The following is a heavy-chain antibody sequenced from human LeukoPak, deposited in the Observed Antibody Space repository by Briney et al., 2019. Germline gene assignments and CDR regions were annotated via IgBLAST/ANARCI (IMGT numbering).Heavy chain of an antibody. Sequence: GGSLRLSCAASGFTFSSYSMNWVRQAPGEGLEWVSSIGSSSSYIYYADSVKGRFTISRDNAKNSLYLQMNSLRAEDTAVYYCARVTPVVTPGFYDYWGQGTLVTVSS. V-gene: IGHV3-21*01. CDR3: ARVTPVVTPGFYDY. D-gene: IGHD4-23*01. CDR2: IGSSSSYI. CDR1: GFTFSSYS. J-gene: IGHJ4*02.